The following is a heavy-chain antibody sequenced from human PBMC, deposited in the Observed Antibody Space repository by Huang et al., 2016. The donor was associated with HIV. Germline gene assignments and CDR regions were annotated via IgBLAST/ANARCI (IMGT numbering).Heavy chain of an antibody. CDR1: GYIFTTSW. Sequence: EVELVQSGTEVKKPGESLKISCKGSGYIFTTSWIGWVRQIPGKGLEGMGIIYPGDSDTRYSPSFQGQVTMSVDKSINTAYLHWSSLKASDTAMYYCARLAGGTWSYYFDLWGQGALVTVSS. V-gene: IGHV5-51*03. J-gene: IGHJ4*02. CDR3: ARLAGGTWSYYFDL. CDR2: IYPGDSDT. D-gene: IGHD3-10*01.